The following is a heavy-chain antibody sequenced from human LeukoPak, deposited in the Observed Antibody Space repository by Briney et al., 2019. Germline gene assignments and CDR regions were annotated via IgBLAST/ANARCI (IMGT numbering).Heavy chain of an antibody. Sequence: GGSLRLSCEASGFSFNNYEMNWVRRAPGKGLEWVSYISSSGSTTYYADSVKGRFSIFRDNSKDSLYLQMRSLSAEDTAVYYCARGFGSSYPRFDSWGQGTRVTV. V-gene: IGHV3-48*03. CDR3: ARGFGSSYPRFDS. CDR2: ISSSGSTT. D-gene: IGHD3-3*01. CDR1: GFSFNNYE. J-gene: IGHJ4*02.